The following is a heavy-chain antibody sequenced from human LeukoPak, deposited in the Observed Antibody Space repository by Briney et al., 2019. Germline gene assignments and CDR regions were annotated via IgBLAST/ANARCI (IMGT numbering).Heavy chain of an antibody. CDR1: GGSISSYY. J-gene: IGHJ4*02. D-gene: IGHD1-7*01. CDR2: IYYSGST. Sequence: PSETLSLTCTVSGGSISSYYWSWIRQPPGKGLEWIGYIYYSGSTNYNPSLKSRVTISVDTSKNQFSLKLSSVTAADTAVYYCASEGPGSTIDYWGQGTLVTVSS. V-gene: IGHV4-59*12. CDR3: ASEGPGSTIDY.